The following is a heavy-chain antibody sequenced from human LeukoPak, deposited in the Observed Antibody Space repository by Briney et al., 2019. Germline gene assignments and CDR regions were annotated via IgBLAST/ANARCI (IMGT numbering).Heavy chain of an antibody. CDR2: ISSSSSTI. V-gene: IGHV3-48*04. D-gene: IGHD5-18*01. Sequence: GGSLRLPCAASGFIFSSYSMNWVRQAPGKGLEWVSYISSSSSTIYYADSVKGRFTISRDNAKNSLYLQMNSLRAEDTAVYYCASSLMEIQLWSEDYWGQGTLVTVSS. CDR1: GFIFSSYS. CDR3: ASSLMEIQLWSEDY. J-gene: IGHJ4*02.